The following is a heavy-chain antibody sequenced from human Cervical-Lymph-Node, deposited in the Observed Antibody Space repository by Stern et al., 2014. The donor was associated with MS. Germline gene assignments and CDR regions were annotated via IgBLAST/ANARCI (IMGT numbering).Heavy chain of an antibody. CDR1: GGSISSSISY. CDR2: FYYTGNT. CDR3: ATDTAVASFDS. D-gene: IGHD6-19*01. Sequence: VHLVESGPGLVKPSETLSLTCTVSGGSISSSISYWGWIRQPPGKGLEWIGTFYYTGNTYYNPSLKSRVTISVDPSKNLFFLRLSSVTASDTAMYYCATDTAVASFDSWGQGTLVTVSS. J-gene: IGHJ4*02. V-gene: IGHV4-39*02.